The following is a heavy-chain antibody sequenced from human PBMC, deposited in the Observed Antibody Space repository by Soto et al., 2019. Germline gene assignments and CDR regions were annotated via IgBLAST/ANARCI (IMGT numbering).Heavy chain of an antibody. Sequence: SETLSLTCTVSGGSISSGDYYWSWIRQPPGKGLEWIGYIYYSGSTYYNPSLKSRVTISVDTSKNQFSLKLSSVTAADTAVYYCARDKKTGGNYGNYCYYGMDVWGQGTPVTVYS. V-gene: IGHV4-30-4*01. J-gene: IGHJ6*02. CDR3: ARDKKTGGNYGNYCYYGMDV. CDR2: IYYSGST. D-gene: IGHD4-4*01. CDR1: GGSISSGDYY.